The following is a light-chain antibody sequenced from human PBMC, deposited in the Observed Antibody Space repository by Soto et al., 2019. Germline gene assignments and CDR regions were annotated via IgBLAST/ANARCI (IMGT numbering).Light chain of an antibody. V-gene: IGKV3-20*01. J-gene: IGKJ1*01. CDR1: QSVSSSY. CDR2: GAS. Sequence: EIVSAQSPGTLSLSPGERATLSCRASQSVSSSYLAWYQQKPGQAPRLLIYGASSRATGIPDRFSGSGSGTDFTLTISRLEPEDFAVYYCQQYGSSQWTFGQGTKVDIK. CDR3: QQYGSSQWT.